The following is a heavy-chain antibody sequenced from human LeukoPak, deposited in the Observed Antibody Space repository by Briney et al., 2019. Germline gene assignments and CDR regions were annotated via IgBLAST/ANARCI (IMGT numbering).Heavy chain of an antibody. CDR3: ARSRAAPSPLYFDY. Sequence: PGGSLRLSCAASGFTFSNAWMSWVRQAPGKGLEWVSVIYSGGSTYYADSVKGRFTISRDNSKNTLYLQMNSLRAEDTAVYYCARSRAAPSPLYFDYWGQGTLVTVSS. V-gene: IGHV3-53*01. D-gene: IGHD6-13*01. J-gene: IGHJ4*02. CDR1: GFTFSNAW. CDR2: IYSGGST.